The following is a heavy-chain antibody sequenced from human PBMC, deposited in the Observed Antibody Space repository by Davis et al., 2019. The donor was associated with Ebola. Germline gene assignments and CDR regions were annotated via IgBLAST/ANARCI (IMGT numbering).Heavy chain of an antibody. V-gene: IGHV3-23*01. D-gene: IGHD6-13*01. CDR2: TSGSGDST. J-gene: IGHJ5*01. Sequence: GESPKTPCAAPGFTFSSYRMSWVRQAPGKGLEWVSATSGSGDSTHHADSVKGRFAISRNNSKDTLYLQMNRLRAEDTAVYYCARGGGSSWFAYWGQGTLVTVSS. CDR1: GFTFSSYR. CDR3: ARGGGSSWFAY.